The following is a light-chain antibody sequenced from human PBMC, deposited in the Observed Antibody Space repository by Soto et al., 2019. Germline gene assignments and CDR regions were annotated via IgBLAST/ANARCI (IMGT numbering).Light chain of an antibody. CDR1: QSVSSSY. CDR2: GAS. Sequence: EIVLTQSPGTLSLSPGERATLSCRASQSVSSSYLAWYQQKPGQAPRLLIYGASYRATDIPPRFSGSGSGTDFTLTISSLEPEDFAVYYCQQRGTFGGGTKVDIK. CDR3: QQRGT. J-gene: IGKJ4*01. V-gene: IGKV3-20*01.